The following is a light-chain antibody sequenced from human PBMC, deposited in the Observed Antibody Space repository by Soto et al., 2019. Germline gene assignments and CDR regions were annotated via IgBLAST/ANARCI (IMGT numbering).Light chain of an antibody. J-gene: IGKJ5*01. CDR3: QQYGSSST. V-gene: IGKV3-20*01. CDR2: GAS. Sequence: IVLTQSPGTLSLSPGERATVSCRASQSVSSSYLAWYQQKPGQAPRLLIYGASSRPTGIPDRFSGSGSGTDFTLTISRLEPEDFAVYYCQQYGSSSTFGQGTRLEIK. CDR1: QSVSSSY.